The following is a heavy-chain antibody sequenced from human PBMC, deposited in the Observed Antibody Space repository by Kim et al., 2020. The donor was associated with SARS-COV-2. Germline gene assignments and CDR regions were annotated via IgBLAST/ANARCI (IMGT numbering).Heavy chain of an antibody. CDR2: IHYSGST. J-gene: IGHJ4*02. CDR3: SRGVNY. D-gene: IGHD2-21*01. CDR1: GCSISSYY. V-gene: IGHV4-59*01. Sequence: SETLSLTCTVSGCSISSYYLSWIRQPPGKGLEWIGYIHYSGSTNYNPSPKSRVTIIVDTSKNQFSLKLRSVTAADTAVDYCSRGVNYWGPGTLVTVSS.